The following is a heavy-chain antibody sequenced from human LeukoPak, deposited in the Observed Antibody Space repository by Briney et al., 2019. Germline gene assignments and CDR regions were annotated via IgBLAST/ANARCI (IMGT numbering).Heavy chain of an antibody. V-gene: IGHV4-59*01. J-gene: IGHJ4*02. CDR3: ARARSPHDY. CDR1: GGSINNYY. Sequence: SETLSLTCTVSGGSINNYYWTWIRQPPGKGLEWIGCIYYSGSTNYNPSLKSRVTMSVDTSKNQFSLKLTSLTAADTAVYYCARARSPHDYWGQGTLVTVSS. D-gene: IGHD4-17*01. CDR2: IYYSGST.